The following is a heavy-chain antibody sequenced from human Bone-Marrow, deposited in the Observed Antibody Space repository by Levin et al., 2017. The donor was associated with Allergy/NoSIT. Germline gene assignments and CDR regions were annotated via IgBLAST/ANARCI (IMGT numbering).Heavy chain of an antibody. CDR1: GFTFSSYA. CDR2: ISYDGSNK. D-gene: IGHD3-22*01. CDR3: ARDRGSRDYYDSSGYPLYYYGMDV. Sequence: PGESLKISCAASGFTFSSYAMHWVRQAPGKGLEWVAVISYDGSNKYYADSVKGRFTISRDNSKNTLYLQMNSLRAEDTAVYYCARDRGSRDYYDSSGYPLYYYGMDVWGQGTTVTVSS. J-gene: IGHJ6*02. V-gene: IGHV3-30-3*01.